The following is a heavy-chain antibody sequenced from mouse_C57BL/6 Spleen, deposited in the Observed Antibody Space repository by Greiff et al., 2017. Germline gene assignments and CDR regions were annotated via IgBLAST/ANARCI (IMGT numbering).Heavy chain of an antibody. CDR2: INPNNGGT. V-gene: IGHV1-18*01. J-gene: IGHJ1*03. CDR1: GYTFTDYN. CDR3: ARPIYYYGSSYWYFDV. Sequence: VQLKQSGPELVKPGASVKIPCKASGYTFTDYNMDWVKQSHGKSLEWIGDINPNNGGTIYNQKFKGKATLTVDKSSSTAYMELRSLTSEGTAVYYCARPIYYYGSSYWYFDVWGTGTTVTVTS. D-gene: IGHD1-1*01.